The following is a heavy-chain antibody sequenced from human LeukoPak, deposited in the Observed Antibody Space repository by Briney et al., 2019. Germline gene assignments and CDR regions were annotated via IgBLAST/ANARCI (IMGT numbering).Heavy chain of an antibody. V-gene: IGHV3-33*01. CDR2: IWFDGSNK. CDR3: VRDPSGSGFAFDS. Sequence: RSLRLSCAASGFIFSNDAMHWVRQAPGKGLEWVAFIWFDGSNKHYADSVKGRFTISRDNSEDTLYLQMNSLRAEDTAVYYCVRDPSGSGFAFDSWGQGALVTVSS. J-gene: IGHJ4*02. CDR1: GFIFSNDA. D-gene: IGHD1-1*01.